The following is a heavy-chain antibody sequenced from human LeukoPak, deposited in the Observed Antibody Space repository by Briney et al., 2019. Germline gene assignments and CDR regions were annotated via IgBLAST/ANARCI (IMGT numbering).Heavy chain of an antibody. CDR2: IYYSGST. V-gene: IGHV4-39*01. D-gene: IGHD2-2*01. J-gene: IGHJ4*02. Sequence: PSETLSLTRTVSGDSISSSSYYWGWIRQPPGKGLEWIGSIYYSGSTYYNPSLKSRVTISVDTSKNQFSLKLSSVTAADTAVYYCVRRSRWDPEIDYWGQGTLVTVSS. CDR1: GDSISSSSYY. CDR3: VRRSRWDPEIDY.